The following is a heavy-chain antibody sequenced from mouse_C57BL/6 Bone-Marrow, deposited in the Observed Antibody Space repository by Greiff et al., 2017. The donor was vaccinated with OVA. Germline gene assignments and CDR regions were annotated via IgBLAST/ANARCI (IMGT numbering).Heavy chain of an antibody. V-gene: IGHV14-3*01. CDR1: GFNIKNTY. CDR3: ARRGSTMITTRDWYFDV. D-gene: IGHD2-4*01. CDR2: IDPANGNT. Sequence: VQLQQSVAELVRPGASVKLSCTASGFNIKNTYMHWVKQRPEQGLEWIGRIDPANGNTKYAPKFQGKATITADTSSNTAYLQLSSLTSEDTAIYYCARRGSTMITTRDWYFDVWGTGTTVTVSS. J-gene: IGHJ1*03.